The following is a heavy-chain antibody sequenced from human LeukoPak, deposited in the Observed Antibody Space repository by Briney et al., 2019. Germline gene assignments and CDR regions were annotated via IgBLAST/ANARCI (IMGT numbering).Heavy chain of an antibody. CDR3: ARDVHNCSGGSCYSGWFDP. V-gene: IGHV1-69*13. J-gene: IGHJ5*02. CDR2: IIPIFGTA. CDR1: GGTFSSYA. Sequence: GASVKVSCKASGGTFSSYAISWVRQAPGQGLEWMGGIIPIFGTANYAQKFQGRVTITADESTSTAYMELSSQRSEDTAVYYCARDVHNCSGGSCYSGWFDPWGQGTLVTVSS. D-gene: IGHD2-15*01.